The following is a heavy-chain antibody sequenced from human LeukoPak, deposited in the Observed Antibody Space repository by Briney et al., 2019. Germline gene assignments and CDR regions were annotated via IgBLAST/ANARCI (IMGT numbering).Heavy chain of an antibody. V-gene: IGHV3-33*01. D-gene: IGHD6-19*01. CDR3: AREWGRIAVAGGRCY. CDR1: GFIFSNYG. J-gene: IGHJ4*02. CDR2: IWYDGRTK. Sequence: GGSLRLSCEVSGFIFSNYGMHWVRQAPGKGLEWVALIWYDGRTKFHADSVKGRFTIARDNSANTLYLQMSSLRDEDTAVYYCAREWGRIAVAGGRCYWGQGALVTVSS.